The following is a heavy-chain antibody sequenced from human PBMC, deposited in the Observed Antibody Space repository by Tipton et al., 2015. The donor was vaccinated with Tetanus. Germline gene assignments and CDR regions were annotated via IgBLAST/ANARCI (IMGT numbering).Heavy chain of an antibody. V-gene: IGHV4-4*07. D-gene: IGHD5-18*01. J-gene: IGHJ3*02. CDR1: GGSISSYY. CDR3: ATWIQLWLRRAFDI. Sequence: TLSLTCTVSGGSISSYYWSWIRQPAGKGLEWIGRIYTSGSTNYNPSLKSRVTMSVDTSKNQFSLKLSSVTAADTAVYYCATWIQLWLRRAFDIWGQGTMVTVSS. CDR2: IYTSGST.